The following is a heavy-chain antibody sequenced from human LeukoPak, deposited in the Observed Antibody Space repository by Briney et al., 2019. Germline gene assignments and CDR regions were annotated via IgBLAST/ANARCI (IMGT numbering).Heavy chain of an antibody. V-gene: IGHV4-39*07. D-gene: IGHD5-18*01. Sequence: PSETLSLTCTVSGGSISSSSYYWGWIRQPPGKGLEWIGSIYYSGSTYYNPSLKSRVTISVDTSKNQFSLKLSSVTAADTAVYYCARDSIRHVDTAMVTVPYYGMDVWGQGTTVTVSS. CDR2: IYYSGST. J-gene: IGHJ6*02. CDR3: ARDSIRHVDTAMVTVPYYGMDV. CDR1: GGSISSSSYY.